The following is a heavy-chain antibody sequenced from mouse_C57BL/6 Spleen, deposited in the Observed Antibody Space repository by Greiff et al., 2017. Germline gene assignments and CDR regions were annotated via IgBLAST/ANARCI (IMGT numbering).Heavy chain of an antibody. CDR1: GFNIKDYY. D-gene: IGHD2-5*01. Sequence: VQLQQSGAELLKPGASVKLSCTASGFNIKDYYMHWVKQRTEQGLEWIGRIDPEDGEPKYAPKFQGKATITADTSSNTAYLQLSSLTSEDTAVYYCAPYSNYVTPFAYWGQGTLVTVSA. CDR2: IDPEDGEP. V-gene: IGHV14-2*01. CDR3: APYSNYVTPFAY. J-gene: IGHJ3*01.